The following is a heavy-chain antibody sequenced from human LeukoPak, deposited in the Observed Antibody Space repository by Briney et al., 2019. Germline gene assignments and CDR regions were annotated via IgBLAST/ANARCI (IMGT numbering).Heavy chain of an antibody. CDR3: ARDRRYCSSTSCLMRYYYYMDV. Sequence: GASAKVSCKASGGTFSSYAISWVRQAPGQGLEWMGGIIPIFGTANYAQKFQGRVTITADKSTSTAYMELSSLRSEDTAVYCCARDRRYCSSTSCLMRYYYYMDVWGKGTTVTVSS. D-gene: IGHD2-2*01. J-gene: IGHJ6*03. CDR2: IIPIFGTA. CDR1: GGTFSSYA. V-gene: IGHV1-69*06.